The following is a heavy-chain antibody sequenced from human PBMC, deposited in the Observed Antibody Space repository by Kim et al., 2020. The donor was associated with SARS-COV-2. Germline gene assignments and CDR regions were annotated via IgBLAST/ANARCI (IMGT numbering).Heavy chain of an antibody. CDR3: MKGGWGSIWDH. V-gene: IGHV3-23*01. CDR1: GFTFTGYA. D-gene: IGHD2-21*01. Sequence: GGSLRLSCTTSGFTFTGYAMSWVRQAPGKGLEWVSSIDGSDGTTYYVDSMKGRFTISRDNSKNTLYLQMSSLRADDTAVYYCMKGGWGSIWDHWGQGTLV. J-gene: IGHJ4*02. CDR2: IDGSDGTT.